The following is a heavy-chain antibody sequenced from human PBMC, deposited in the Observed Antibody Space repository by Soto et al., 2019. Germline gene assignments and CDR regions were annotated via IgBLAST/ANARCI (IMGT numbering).Heavy chain of an antibody. Sequence: ASVKVSCKASGYTFTGYYMHWVRQAPGQGLEWMGWINPNSGGTNYAQKFQGWVTMTRDTSISTAYMELSRLRSDDTAVYYCARGHRVGCSSTSCYYYYYMDVWGKGTTVTVSS. CDR2: INPNSGGT. J-gene: IGHJ6*03. V-gene: IGHV1-2*04. CDR1: GYTFTGYY. D-gene: IGHD2-2*01. CDR3: ARGHRVGCSSTSCYYYYYMDV.